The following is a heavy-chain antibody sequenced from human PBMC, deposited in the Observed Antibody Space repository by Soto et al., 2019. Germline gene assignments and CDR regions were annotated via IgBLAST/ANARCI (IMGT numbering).Heavy chain of an antibody. J-gene: IGHJ4*02. CDR1: GGSISSYY. CDR3: AREANPFFLDY. Sequence: SETLSLTCTVSGGSISSYYWSWIRQPPGKGLEWIGYIYYSGSTNYNPSLKSRVTISVDTSKNQFSLKLSSVTAADTAVYYCAREANPFFLDYWGQGTLVTVPQ. CDR2: IYYSGST. V-gene: IGHV4-59*01.